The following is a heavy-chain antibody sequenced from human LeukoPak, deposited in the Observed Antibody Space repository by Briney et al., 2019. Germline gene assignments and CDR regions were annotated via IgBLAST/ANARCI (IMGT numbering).Heavy chain of an antibody. V-gene: IGHV3-9*01. J-gene: IGHJ4*02. CDR3: AKDMGSRVATMDY. Sequence: SLRLSCAASGFTFDDYAMHWVRQAPGKGLEWVSGISWNSGSIGYADSVKGRFTISRDNAKNSLYLQMNSLRAEDTALYYCAKDMGSRVATMDYWGQGTLVTVSS. D-gene: IGHD5-12*01. CDR2: ISWNSGSI. CDR1: GFTFDDYA.